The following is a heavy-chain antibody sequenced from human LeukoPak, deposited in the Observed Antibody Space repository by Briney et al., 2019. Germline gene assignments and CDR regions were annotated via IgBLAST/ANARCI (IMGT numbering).Heavy chain of an antibody. D-gene: IGHD3-22*01. CDR3: ARGFDGSGYYSYAFDM. CDR1: GGTSTNYS. Sequence: PSGTLSLTFTATGGTSTNYSKTWIPQPAGKGLEWIGRIYSSGSTNYNPSLKSRVTMSVDRSKKHFSLKLSSVTAADTAVYYCARGFDGSGYYSYAFDMWGEGTIVIVSS. V-gene: IGHV4-4*07. J-gene: IGHJ3*02. CDR2: IYSSGST.